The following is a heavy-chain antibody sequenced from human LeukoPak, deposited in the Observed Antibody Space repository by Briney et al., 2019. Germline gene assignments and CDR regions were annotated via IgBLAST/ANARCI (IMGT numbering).Heavy chain of an antibody. V-gene: IGHV1-69*13. CDR1: GGTFSSYA. Sequence: ASVTVSCTASGGTFSSYAISWVRQAPGQGLEWMGGIIPIFGTANYAQKFQGRVTITADESTSTAYMELSSLRSEDTAVYYCATPIAVAGHYYYGMDVWGQGTTVTVSS. CDR3: ATPIAVAGHYYYGMDV. CDR2: IIPIFGTA. J-gene: IGHJ6*02. D-gene: IGHD6-19*01.